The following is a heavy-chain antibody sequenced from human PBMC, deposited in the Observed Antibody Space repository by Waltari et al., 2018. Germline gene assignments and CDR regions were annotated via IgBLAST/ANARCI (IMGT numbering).Heavy chain of an antibody. CDR2: IWHDGTNK. J-gene: IGHJ4*02. CDR3: APPRQWTFDS. Sequence: VYLVESGGGLAQPGGSLRLSCAASGFSFSECVMKWVRQAPGKVLESVAVIWHDGTNKYYADSVKGRFTVSRDNSKNTMYLQMNSLRVEDTAVYYCAPPRQWTFDSWGQGALVTVSS. CDR1: GFSFSECV. V-gene: IGHV3-33*08. D-gene: IGHD6-19*01.